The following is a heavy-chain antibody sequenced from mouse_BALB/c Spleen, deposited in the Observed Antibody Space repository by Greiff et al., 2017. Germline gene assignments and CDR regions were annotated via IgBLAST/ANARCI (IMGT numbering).Heavy chain of an antibody. CDR3: AREGGYDGAY. D-gene: IGHD2-2*01. Sequence: EVHLVESGGGLVKPGGSLKLSCAASGFTFSDYYMYWVRQTPEKRLEWVATISDGGSYTYYPDSVKGRFTISRDNAKNNLYLQMSSLKSEDTAMYYCAREGGYDGAYWGQGTLVTVSA. CDR2: ISDGGSYT. J-gene: IGHJ3*01. CDR1: GFTFSDYY. V-gene: IGHV5-4*02.